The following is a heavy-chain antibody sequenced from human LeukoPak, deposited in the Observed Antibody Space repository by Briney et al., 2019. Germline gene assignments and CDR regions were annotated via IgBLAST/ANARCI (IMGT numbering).Heavy chain of an antibody. D-gene: IGHD2/OR15-2a*01. J-gene: IGHJ4*02. CDR1: GFAFSGFA. CDR3: ARGRGGDYFPSRFDF. CDR2: ISGSGGNT. Sequence: SGGSLRLSCSGSGFAFSGFAMGWVRQAPGKGLEWVSSISGSGGNTYYADSVEGRFTVSRDNSENTVYLQMNSLRAEDTALYYCARGRGGDYFPSRFDFWGQGTLVTVSS. V-gene: IGHV3-23*01.